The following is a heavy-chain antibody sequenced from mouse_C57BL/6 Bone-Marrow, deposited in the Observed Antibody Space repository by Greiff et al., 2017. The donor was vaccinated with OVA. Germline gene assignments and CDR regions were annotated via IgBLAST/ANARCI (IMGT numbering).Heavy chain of an antibody. Sequence: EVMLVESGGGLVQPKGSLKLSCAASGFSFNTYAMNWVRQAPGKGLEWVARIRSKSNNYATYYADSVKDRFTISRDDSESMLYLQMNNLKTEDTAMYYCVRDYSKRYFDVWGTGTTVTVSS. D-gene: IGHD2-5*01. V-gene: IGHV10-1*01. CDR3: VRDYSKRYFDV. J-gene: IGHJ1*03. CDR1: GFSFNTYA. CDR2: IRSKSNNYAT.